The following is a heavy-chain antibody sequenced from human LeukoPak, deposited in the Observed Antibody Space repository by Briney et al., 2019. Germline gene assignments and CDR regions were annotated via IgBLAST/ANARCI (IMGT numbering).Heavy chain of an antibody. CDR1: GYTFTGYY. CDR2: INPNSGGT. CDR3: ARYFYDSSGSSSDAFDI. Sequence: ASVTVSFKTSGYTFTGYYMHWVRQAPGQGLERMGWINPNSGGTNYAQRFQGRVTMTRDTSMSTAYMELSRLRSDDSAVYYCARYFYDSSGSSSDAFDIWGQGTMVTVSS. J-gene: IGHJ3*02. D-gene: IGHD3-22*01. V-gene: IGHV1-2*02.